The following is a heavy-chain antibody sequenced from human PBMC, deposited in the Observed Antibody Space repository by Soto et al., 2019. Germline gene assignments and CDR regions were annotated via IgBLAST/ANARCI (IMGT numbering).Heavy chain of an antibody. CDR1: GGSISSGDYY. J-gene: IGHJ4*02. CDR2: IYYSGST. D-gene: IGHD3-22*01. CDR3: ARGPLLVSHSSGGNFDY. Sequence: SETLSLTCTVSGGSISSGDYYWSWIRQPPGKGLEWIGYIYYSGSTYYNPSLKSRVTISVDTSKNQFSLKLSSVTAADTAVYYCARGPLLVSHSSGGNFDYWGQGTPVTVSS. V-gene: IGHV4-30-4*01.